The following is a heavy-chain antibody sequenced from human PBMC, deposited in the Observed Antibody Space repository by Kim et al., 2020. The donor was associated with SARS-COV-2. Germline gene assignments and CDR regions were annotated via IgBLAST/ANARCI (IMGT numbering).Heavy chain of an antibody. CDR3: VGQLVSGDAFDI. CDR2: ISYDGSNK. J-gene: IGHJ3*02. Sequence: GGSLRLSCAASGFTFSSYGMHWVRQAPGKGLEWVAVISYDGSNKYYADSVKGRFTISRDNSKNTLYLQMNSLRAEDTAVYYCVGQLVSGDAFDIWGQGTMVTVSS. V-gene: IGHV3-30*03. CDR1: GFTFSSYG. D-gene: IGHD6-6*01.